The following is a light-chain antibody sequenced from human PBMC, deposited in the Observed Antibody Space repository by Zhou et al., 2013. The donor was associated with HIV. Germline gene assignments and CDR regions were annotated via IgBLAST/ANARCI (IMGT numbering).Light chain of an antibody. J-gene: IGKJ5*01. CDR2: AAS. CDR1: QGFSSN. V-gene: IGKV1-9*01. Sequence: DIQMTQSPSSLSASVGDRVTITCRASQGFSSNLAWYQQKPGKAPKLLIYAASSLQSGVPSRFSAGGSGTEFTLTISSLQPEDFATYFCQQLNSYSTFGQGTRLEIK. CDR3: QQLNSYST.